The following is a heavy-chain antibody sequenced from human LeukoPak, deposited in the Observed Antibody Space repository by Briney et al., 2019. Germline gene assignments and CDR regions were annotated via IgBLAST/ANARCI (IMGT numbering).Heavy chain of an antibody. CDR1: GYTFSDYW. D-gene: IGHD3-22*01. CDR2: IYPGDSDT. V-gene: IGHV5-51*01. Sequence: GESLKISCKGSGYTFSDYWIGWVRQMPGKGLEWMGIIYPGDSDTRYSPSCQGQVTISAVKSISTAYLQWSSLKASGTVLYYCARRVYSSSRWFESWGQGTLVTVSS. CDR3: ARRVYSSSRWFES. J-gene: IGHJ5*01.